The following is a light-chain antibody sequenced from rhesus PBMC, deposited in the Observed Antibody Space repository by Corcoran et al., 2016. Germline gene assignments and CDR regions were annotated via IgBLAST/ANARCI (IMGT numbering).Light chain of an antibody. CDR2: SAS. V-gene: IGKV1-46*01. CDR1: QSFSSS. Sequence: DIQMTQSPSSLSASVGDTVTITCRASQSFSSSLAWYHQKPGKAPKLLIYSASILQSGVPSRFSGSKSVTDFTLTISSLQPEDIASYYCQQYYSYPFTFGPGTKLDIK. CDR3: QQYYSYPFT. J-gene: IGKJ3*01.